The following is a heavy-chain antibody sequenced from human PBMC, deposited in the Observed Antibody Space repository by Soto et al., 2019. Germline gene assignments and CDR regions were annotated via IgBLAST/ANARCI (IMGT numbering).Heavy chain of an antibody. CDR1: GYTFTSYG. D-gene: IGHD1-1*01. Sequence: QVQLVQSGAEVKKPGASVKVSCKASGYTFTSYGISWVRQAPGQGLEWMGWISAYNGNTNYAQKLQGRVTMTTDTSTSTAYMELRSLRSDDTAVYYCARSHYPEPTGTFSTSVDYWGQGTLVPVSS. CDR3: ARSHYPEPTGTFSTSVDY. J-gene: IGHJ4*02. V-gene: IGHV1-18*01. CDR2: ISAYNGNT.